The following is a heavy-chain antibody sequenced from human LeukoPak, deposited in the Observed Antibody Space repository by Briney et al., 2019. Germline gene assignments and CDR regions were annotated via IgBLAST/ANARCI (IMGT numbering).Heavy chain of an antibody. J-gene: IGHJ4*02. CDR2: IYYSGST. Sequence: PSETLSLTCTVSGGSISSYYWSWIRQLPGRGLEWIGYIYYSGSTNYNPSLKSRVTISIDTSKNQFSLKLSSVTAADTAVYYCARSYDFWSGYLNFWGQGTLVTVSS. CDR3: ARSYDFWSGYLNF. V-gene: IGHV4-59*01. D-gene: IGHD3-3*01. CDR1: GGSISSYY.